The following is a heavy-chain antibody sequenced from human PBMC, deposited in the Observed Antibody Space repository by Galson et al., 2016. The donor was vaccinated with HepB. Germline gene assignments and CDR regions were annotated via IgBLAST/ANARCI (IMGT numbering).Heavy chain of an antibody. CDR2: INIDGKTT. CDR1: GFTFSSYW. V-gene: IGHV3-74*01. J-gene: IGHJ4*02. CDR3: VRSGGWPDF. Sequence: RLSCAASGFTFSSYWMHWVRQAPGKGLMWVSHINIDGKTTNYADSVKGRFTISRDNAKSTVFLEMNSLRADDTAVYYCVRSGGWPDFWGQGTLVTVSS. D-gene: IGHD6-19*01.